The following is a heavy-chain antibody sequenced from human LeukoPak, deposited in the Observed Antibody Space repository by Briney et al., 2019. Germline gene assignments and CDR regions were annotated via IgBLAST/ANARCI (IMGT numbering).Heavy chain of an antibody. V-gene: IGHV4-59*01. CDR2: IYYSGST. J-gene: IGHJ4*02. Sequence: SETLSLTCTVSGGSISSYYWSWIRQPPGKGLEWIGYIYYSGSTNYNPSLKSRVTISVDTSKNQFSLKLSSVTAADTAVYYCARGAPPNIVVVPATQTLLYYFDYWGQGTLVTVSS. D-gene: IGHD2-2*01. CDR1: GGSISSYY. CDR3: ARGAPPNIVVVPATQTLLYYFDY.